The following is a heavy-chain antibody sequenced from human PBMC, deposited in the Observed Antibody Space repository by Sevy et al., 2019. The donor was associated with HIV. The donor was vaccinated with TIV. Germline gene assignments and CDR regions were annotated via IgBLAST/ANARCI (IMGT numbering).Heavy chain of an antibody. CDR2: IIPIFGTA. CDR1: GGTFSSYA. Sequence: ASVKVSCKASGGTFSSYAISWVRQAPGQGLEWMGGIIPIFGTANYAQKFQGRVTITADESTSTAYMERSSLRSEDTAVYYCASLPYYYMDVWGKGTTVTVSS. V-gene: IGHV1-69*13. CDR3: ASLPYYYMDV. J-gene: IGHJ6*03.